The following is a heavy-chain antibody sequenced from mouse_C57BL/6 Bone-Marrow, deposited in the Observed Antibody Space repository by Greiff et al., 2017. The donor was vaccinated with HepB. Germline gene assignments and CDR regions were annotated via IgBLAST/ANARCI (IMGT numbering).Heavy chain of an antibody. V-gene: IGHV6-3*01. J-gene: IGHJ2*01. CDR3: TSNWDDYFDY. CDR1: GFTFSNYW. CDR2: IRLKSDNYAT. Sequence: EVKLEESGGGLVQPGGSMKLSCVASGFTFSNYWMNWVRQSPEKGLEWVAQIRLKSDNYATHYAESVKGRFTISRDDSKSSVYLQMNNLRAEDTGIYYCTSNWDDYFDYWGQGTTLTVSS. D-gene: IGHD4-1*01.